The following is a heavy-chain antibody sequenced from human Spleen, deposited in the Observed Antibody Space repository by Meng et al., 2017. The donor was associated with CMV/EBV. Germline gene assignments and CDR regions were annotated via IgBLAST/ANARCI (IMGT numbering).Heavy chain of an antibody. J-gene: IGHJ3*02. Sequence: ASVKVSCKASGGTFSSYAISWVRQAPGQGLECMGWINPNSGGTYYAQKFQGRAIMTRDTSTRTAYMDLSRLRSDDTALYYCAREWRRRRYDGNYNVPDGFDIWGRGTMVTVSS. CDR1: GGTFSSYA. V-gene: IGHV1-2*02. D-gene: IGHD1-26*01. CDR3: AREWRRRRYDGNYNVPDGFDI. CDR2: INPNSGGT.